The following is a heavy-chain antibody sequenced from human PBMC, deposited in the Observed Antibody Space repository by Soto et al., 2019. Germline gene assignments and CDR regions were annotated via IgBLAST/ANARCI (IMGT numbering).Heavy chain of an antibody. CDR2: ISNDGSNE. Sequence: QVQLVESGGGVVQPGRSLRLSCAGSGFTFRWFGMNWVRQAPGKGLEWVARISNDGSNEYYVDSVKGRFTISRDNSKNTLYLQMDSLRAEDTAVYYCAKGDVRGIIPSYFDYWGLGTLVTVSS. V-gene: IGHV3-30*18. CDR3: AKGDVRGIIPSYFDY. J-gene: IGHJ4*02. D-gene: IGHD3-10*02. CDR1: GFTFRWFG.